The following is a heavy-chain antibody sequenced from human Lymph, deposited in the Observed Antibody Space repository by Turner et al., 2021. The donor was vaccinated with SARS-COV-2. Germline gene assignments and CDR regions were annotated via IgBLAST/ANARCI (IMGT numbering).Heavy chain of an antibody. J-gene: IGHJ6*02. CDR2: IKQDGSEK. Sequence: EVQLVESGGGLVQPGWSLRLSCAAAGFTSSSNWISWVRQAPGKGLEWVANIKQDGSEKYYVDSVKGRFTISRDNAKNSLYLQMNSLRADDTAVYFCARVGVRFEWSDGYHYYYAMDVWGQGTTVTVSS. CDR1: GFTSSSNW. D-gene: IGHD3-3*01. V-gene: IGHV3-7*03. CDR3: ARVGVRFEWSDGYHYYYAMDV.